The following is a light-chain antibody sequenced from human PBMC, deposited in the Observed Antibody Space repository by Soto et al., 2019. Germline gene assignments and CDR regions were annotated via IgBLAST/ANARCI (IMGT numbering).Light chain of an antibody. V-gene: IGLV2-14*01. CDR1: SSDVGGYNY. Sequence: QSALTQPASVSGSPGQSIAISCTGTSSDVGGYNYVSWYQQYPGKAPKLMIFDVNNRPSGVSNRFYGSKSGNTASLTISGLQAEDEADYYCSSYTSSSTYVFGTGTKLTVL. J-gene: IGLJ1*01. CDR2: DVN. CDR3: SSYTSSSTYV.